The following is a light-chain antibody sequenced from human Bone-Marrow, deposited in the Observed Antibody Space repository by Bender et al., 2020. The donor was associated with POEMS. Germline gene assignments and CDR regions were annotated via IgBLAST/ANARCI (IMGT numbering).Light chain of an antibody. CDR2: DVS. J-gene: IGLJ2*01. V-gene: IGLV2-11*01. Sequence: SALTQPRSVSGSPGQSVTISCTGTSSDVGGYIYVSWYQHHPGKAPKVIMYDVSKRPSGVPGRFSGSKSGNTASLTISGLQAEDEADYYCSSYTSTNTLVVFGGGTKLTVL. CDR1: SSDVGGYIY. CDR3: SSYTSTNTLVV.